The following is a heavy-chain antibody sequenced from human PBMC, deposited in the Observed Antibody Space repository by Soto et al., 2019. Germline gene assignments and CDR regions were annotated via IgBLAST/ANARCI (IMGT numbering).Heavy chain of an antibody. V-gene: IGHV3-23*01. CDR3: AKGYSSGWYLEYFDL. D-gene: IGHD6-19*01. Sequence: PGGSLRLSCAASGFTVSSNYMSWVRQAPGKGLEWVSAISGSGGSTYYADSVKGRFTISRDNSKNTLYLQMNSLRAEDTAVYYCAKGYSSGWYLEYFDLWGRGTLVTVSS. J-gene: IGHJ2*01. CDR1: GFTVSSNY. CDR2: ISGSGGST.